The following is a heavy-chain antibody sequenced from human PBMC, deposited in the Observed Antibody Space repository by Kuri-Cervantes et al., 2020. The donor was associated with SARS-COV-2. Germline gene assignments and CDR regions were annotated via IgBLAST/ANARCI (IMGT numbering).Heavy chain of an antibody. CDR3: ARDLTVVSSGWEYYYGMDV. CDR2: IYYSGST. D-gene: IGHD6-19*01. Sequence: SETLSLTCTVSGGSISSSSYYWGWIRQPPGKGLEWIGSIYYSGSTYYNPSLKSRVTISVDTSKNQFPLKLSSVTAEDTAVYYCARDLTVVSSGWEYYYGMDVWGQGTTVTVSS. V-gene: IGHV4-39*06. J-gene: IGHJ6*02. CDR1: GGSISSSSYY.